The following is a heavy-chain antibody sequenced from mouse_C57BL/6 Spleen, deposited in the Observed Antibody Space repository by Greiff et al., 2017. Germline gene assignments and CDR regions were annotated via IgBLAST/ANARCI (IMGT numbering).Heavy chain of an antibody. CDR2: IDPANGDT. CDR3: TTWISLYAMDY. CDR1: GFNIKDYY. Sequence: VQLKESGAELVRPGASVTLSCTASGFNIKDYYMHWVKQRPEQGLEWIGWIDPANGDTEYASKFQGKATVTADTSSNTAYLQLSSLTSEDTAVYYCTTWISLYAMDYWGQGTSVTVSS. V-gene: IGHV14-4*01. J-gene: IGHJ4*01.